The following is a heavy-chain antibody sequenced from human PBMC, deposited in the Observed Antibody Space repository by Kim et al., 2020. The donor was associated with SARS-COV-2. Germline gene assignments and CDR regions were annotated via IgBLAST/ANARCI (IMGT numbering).Heavy chain of an antibody. D-gene: IGHD2-15*01. J-gene: IGHJ5*02. CDR3: AKLGSFCSGGSCFDWFDP. Sequence: KGRFTISRDNSKNTLYLQMNSLRAEDTAVYYCAKLGSFCSGGSCFDWFDPWGQGTLVTVSS. V-gene: IGHV3-23*01.